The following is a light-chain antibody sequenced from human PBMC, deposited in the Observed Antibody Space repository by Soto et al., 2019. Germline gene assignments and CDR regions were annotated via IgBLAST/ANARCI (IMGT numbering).Light chain of an antibody. V-gene: IGKV3D-15*01. J-gene: IGKJ2*01. CDR2: GAS. CDR1: QSVSSN. Sequence: EIVMTQAQVTLSVSPGERATLSCRASQSVSSNLAWYQQKPGQAPRLLIYGASTRATGIPARFSGSGSGTEFTLTISSLQSEDFAVYYCQQYNNWPLYTFGQGTKLEIK. CDR3: QQYNNWPLYT.